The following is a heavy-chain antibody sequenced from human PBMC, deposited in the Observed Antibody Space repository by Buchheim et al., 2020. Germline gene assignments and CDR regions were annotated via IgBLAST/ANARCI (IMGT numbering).Heavy chain of an antibody. CDR2: INAGNGNT. CDR3: ARGYGSGSYYLYYYYGMDV. CDR1: GYTFTSYA. J-gene: IGHJ6*02. Sequence: QVQLVQSGAEVKKPGASVKVSCKASGYTFTSYAMHWVRQAPGQRLEWMGWINAGNGNTKYSQKFQGRVTITRDTYASNAYMELSSLRSEDTAVYYCARGYGSGSYYLYYYYGMDVWGQGTT. V-gene: IGHV1-3*01. D-gene: IGHD3-10*01.